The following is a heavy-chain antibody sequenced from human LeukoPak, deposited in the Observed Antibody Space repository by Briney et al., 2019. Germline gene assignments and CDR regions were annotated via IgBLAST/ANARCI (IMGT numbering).Heavy chain of an antibody. V-gene: IGHV4-38-2*02. CDR3: ASRDLDTAMVIGEPRNPYLYYIDV. CDR1: GYSISSGYY. Sequence: SETLSLTCTVSGYSISSGYYWGWIRRPPGKGLEWIGIIYHSGSTYYNPSLKSRVTISVDTSKNQFSLKLSSVTAADTAVYYCASRDLDTAMVIGEPRNPYLYYIDVWGKGTTVTVSS. D-gene: IGHD5-18*01. CDR2: IYHSGST. J-gene: IGHJ6*03.